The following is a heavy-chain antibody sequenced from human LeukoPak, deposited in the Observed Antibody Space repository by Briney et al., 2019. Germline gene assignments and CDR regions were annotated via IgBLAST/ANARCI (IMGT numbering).Heavy chain of an antibody. CDR2: ISSSSSYI. J-gene: IGHJ3*02. Sequence: NTGGSLRLSCAAPGFTFSSYSMNWVRQAPGKGLEWVSSISSSSSYIYYADSVKGRFTISRDNAKNSLYLQMNSLRAEDTAVYYCARDTITLGAFDIWGQGTMVTVSS. CDR1: GFTFSSYS. V-gene: IGHV3-21*01. D-gene: IGHD1-14*01. CDR3: ARDTITLGAFDI.